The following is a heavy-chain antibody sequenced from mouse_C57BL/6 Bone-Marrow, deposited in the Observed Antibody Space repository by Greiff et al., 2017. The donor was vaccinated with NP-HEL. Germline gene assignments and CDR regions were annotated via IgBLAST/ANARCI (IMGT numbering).Heavy chain of an antibody. CDR1: GVDFSRYW. D-gene: IGHD2-1*01. J-gene: IGHJ3*01. CDR2: INPDSSTI. Sequence: GVDFSRYWMSWVRRAPGKGLEWIGEINPDSSTINYAPSLKDKFIISRDNAKNTLYLQMSKVRSEDTALYYCARGDSGNYPYWFAYWGQGTLVTVSA. CDR3: ARGDSGNYPYWFAY. V-gene: IGHV4-1*01.